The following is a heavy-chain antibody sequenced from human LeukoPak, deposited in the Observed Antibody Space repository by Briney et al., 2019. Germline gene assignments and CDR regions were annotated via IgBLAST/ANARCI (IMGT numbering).Heavy chain of an antibody. CDR1: GGSITNTNYY. J-gene: IGHJ4*02. D-gene: IGHD4-11*01. CDR2: VYHSGIT. CDR3: AREWQYQFDY. V-gene: IGHV4-39*07. Sequence: SETLSLTCTVSGGSITNTNYYWAWIRQPPGEGLEWIGSVYHSGITYYTPSLKSRVSISVDTSTNQFSLKVTSVTAADTAVYYCAREWQYQFDYWGQGSLVTVSS.